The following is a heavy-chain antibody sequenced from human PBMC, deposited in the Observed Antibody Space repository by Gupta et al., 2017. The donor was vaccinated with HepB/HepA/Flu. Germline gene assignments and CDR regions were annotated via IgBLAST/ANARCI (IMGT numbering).Heavy chain of an antibody. J-gene: IGHJ6*02. Sequence: EVQLEESGGGLVQPGGSLILSCEASGFTFSTYWMSWVRQAPGKGLEWVANVKQDGSEKYYVDSVKGRFTISRDNAKKSLYLQMNSLRDEDTAVYYCARRLLNYFGMDVWGQGTTVTVSS. CDR2: VKQDGSEK. D-gene: IGHD6-25*01. V-gene: IGHV3-7*01. CDR1: GFTFSTYW. CDR3: ARRLLNYFGMDV.